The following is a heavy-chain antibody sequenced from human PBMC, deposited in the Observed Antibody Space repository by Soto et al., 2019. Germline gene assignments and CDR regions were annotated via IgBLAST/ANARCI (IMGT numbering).Heavy chain of an antibody. CDR3: VRIGVAGTGLYSDY. CDR2: IYYSGST. J-gene: IGHJ4*02. V-gene: IGHV4-61*01. D-gene: IGHD6-19*01. Sequence: PSETLSLTCTVSGGSVSSGSYYWSWIRQPPGKGLEWIGYIYYSGSTNYNPSLKSRVTISVDTSKNQFSLKLSSVTAADTAVYYCVRIGVAGTGLYSDYWGQGTLVTVSS. CDR1: GGSVSSGSYY.